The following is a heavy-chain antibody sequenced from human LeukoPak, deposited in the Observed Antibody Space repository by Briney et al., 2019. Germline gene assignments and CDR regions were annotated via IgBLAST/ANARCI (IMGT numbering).Heavy chain of an antibody. CDR3: ASYDSSGYQYVDY. V-gene: IGHV4-39*01. D-gene: IGHD3-22*01. Sequence: SETLSLTCTVSGGSISSSSYYWGWIRQPPGKGLEWIGSIYYSGSTYYNPSLKSRVTISVDTSKNQFSLKLSSVTAADTAVYYCASYDSSGYQYVDYWGQGTLVTVSS. J-gene: IGHJ4*02. CDR1: GGSISSSSYY. CDR2: IYYSGST.